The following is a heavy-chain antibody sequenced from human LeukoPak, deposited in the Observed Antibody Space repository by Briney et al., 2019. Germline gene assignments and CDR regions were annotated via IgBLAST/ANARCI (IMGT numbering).Heavy chain of an antibody. Sequence: PGGSLRLSCAASGFTFSSYAMSWDRQAPGKGLEWVSAISGSGGSTYYADSVKGRFTISRDNSKNTLYLQMNSLRAEDTAVYYCAKVGTSCYAADYWGQGTLVTVSS. CDR2: ISGSGGST. D-gene: IGHD2-2*01. V-gene: IGHV3-23*01. J-gene: IGHJ4*02. CDR3: AKVGTSCYAADY. CDR1: GFTFSSYA.